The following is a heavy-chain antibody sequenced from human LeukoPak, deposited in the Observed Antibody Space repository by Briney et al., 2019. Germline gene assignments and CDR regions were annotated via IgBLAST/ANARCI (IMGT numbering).Heavy chain of an antibody. V-gene: IGHV1-69*06. CDR2: IIPIFGTA. CDR3: ARGPVVVVAATLPTNYYYYMDV. CDR1: GGTFSSYT. D-gene: IGHD2-15*01. J-gene: IGHJ6*03. Sequence: SVKVSCKASGGTFSSYTISWVRQAPGQGLEWMGGIIPIFGTANYAQKFQGRVTITADKSTSTAYMELSSLRSEDTAVYYCARGPVVVVAATLPTNYYYYMDVWGKGTAVTVSS.